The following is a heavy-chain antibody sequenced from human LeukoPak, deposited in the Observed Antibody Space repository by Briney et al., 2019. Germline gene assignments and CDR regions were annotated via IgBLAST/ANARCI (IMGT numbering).Heavy chain of an antibody. Sequence: SPSETLSLTCTVSGGSISSSSYYWGWIRQPPGKGLEWIGSIHYSGSTNYNPSLKSRVTISVDTSKNQFSLKLSSVTAADTAVYYCARLVRHWTRYDSSGYHVDYWGQGTLVTVSS. CDR1: GGSISSSSYY. J-gene: IGHJ4*02. CDR3: ARLVRHWTRYDSSGYHVDY. V-gene: IGHV4-39*07. CDR2: IHYSGST. D-gene: IGHD3-22*01.